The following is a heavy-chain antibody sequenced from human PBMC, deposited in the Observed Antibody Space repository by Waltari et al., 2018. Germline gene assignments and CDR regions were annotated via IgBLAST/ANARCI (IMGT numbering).Heavy chain of an antibody. Sequence: QVQLVESGGGVVQPGGSLRLSCAASGFTFSSYGMHWVRQAPGKGLEWVAFIRYDGSNKYYADSVKGRFTISRDNSKNTLYLQMNSLRAEDTAVYYCAKSHRIAVAGMDYWGQGTLVTVSS. CDR3: AKSHRIAVAGMDY. D-gene: IGHD6-19*01. V-gene: IGHV3-30*02. CDR2: IRYDGSNK. CDR1: GFTFSSYG. J-gene: IGHJ4*02.